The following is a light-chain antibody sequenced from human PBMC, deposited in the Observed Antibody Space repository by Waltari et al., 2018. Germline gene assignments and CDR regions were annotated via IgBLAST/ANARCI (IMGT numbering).Light chain of an antibody. Sequence: DIQMTQSPSTLSASVGDRVTNTCRASQSISSWLAWYQQKPGKAPKLLIYKASSLESGVPSRFSGSGSGTAFTLTISSLQPDDFATYYCQQYNGYSWTFGQGTKVEIK. J-gene: IGKJ1*01. V-gene: IGKV1-5*03. CDR1: QSISSW. CDR3: QQYNGYSWT. CDR2: KAS.